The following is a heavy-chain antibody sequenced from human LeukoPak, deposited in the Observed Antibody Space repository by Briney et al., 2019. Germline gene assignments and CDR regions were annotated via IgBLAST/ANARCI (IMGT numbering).Heavy chain of an antibody. V-gene: IGHV4-38-2*02. CDR1: GYSISSGYY. J-gene: IGHJ4*02. CDR2: INHSGST. D-gene: IGHD2-15*01. CDR3: ARVCSSGRCLDY. Sequence: SETLSLTCTVSGYSISSGYYWAWMRQPPGKGLEWIRSINHSGSTYYNPSLKSRVTVSVDTSKNQVSLRLSSVTAADTAVYYCARVCSSGRCLDYWGQGTLVTVSS.